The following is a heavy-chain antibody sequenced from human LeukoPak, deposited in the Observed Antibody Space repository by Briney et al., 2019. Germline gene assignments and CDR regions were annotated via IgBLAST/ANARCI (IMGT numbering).Heavy chain of an antibody. V-gene: IGHV3-7*01. CDR3: ARDLEYGTRSLFVL. Sequence: PGGSLRLSCAASEFIFHDFAMHWVPQAPGKGLEWVANIKQDGSQKYYMDSVKGRFVISRDNAKNSLYLQMNSLRDEDTAVYYCARDLEYGTRSLFVLWGQGTLVTVSS. CDR1: EFIFHDFA. J-gene: IGHJ4*02. CDR2: IKQDGSQK. D-gene: IGHD1-1*01.